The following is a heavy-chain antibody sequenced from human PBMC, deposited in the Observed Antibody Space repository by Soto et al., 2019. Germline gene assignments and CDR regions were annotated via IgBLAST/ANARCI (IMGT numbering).Heavy chain of an antibody. CDR3: ARGRSSTSPYPIGY. CDR2: IYYSGST. J-gene: IGHJ4*02. V-gene: IGHV4-31*03. CDR1: GGSISSGGYY. D-gene: IGHD2-2*01. Sequence: SETLSLTCTVSGGSISSGGYYWSWIRQHPGKGLEWIGYIYYSGSTYYNPSLKSRVTMSVDTSKNQFSLKLSSVTAADTAVYYCARGRSSTSPYPIGYWGQGTLVTVSS.